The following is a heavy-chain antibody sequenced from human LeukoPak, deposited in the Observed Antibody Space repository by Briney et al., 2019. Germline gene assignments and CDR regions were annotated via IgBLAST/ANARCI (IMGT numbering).Heavy chain of an antibody. V-gene: IGHV4-34*01. CDR3: ARQSRTSSWFSGGPKALNWFDS. D-gene: IGHD6-13*01. Sequence: SETLSLTCTVSGGSTSIYYWSWIRQPPGKGLEWIGEINHSGTTFYNPSLKSRLTISVDPSKNQFSVKLNSVTAADTAVYFCARQSRTSSWFSGGPKALNWFDSWAQGTLVTVSS. J-gene: IGHJ5*01. CDR1: GGSTSIYY. CDR2: INHSGTT.